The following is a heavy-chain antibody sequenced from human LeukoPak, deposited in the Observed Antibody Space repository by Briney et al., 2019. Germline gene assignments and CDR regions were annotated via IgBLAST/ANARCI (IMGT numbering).Heavy chain of an antibody. D-gene: IGHD5-18*01. Sequence: PSETLSLTCTVSGGSISSYYWSWIRQPPGKGLEWIGYIYYSGSTNYNPSLKSRVTISVDTSKNQFSLKLSSVTAADTAVYYCARTPYDSYGPDYYYYYMDVWGKGTTVTVSS. J-gene: IGHJ6*03. V-gene: IGHV4-59*01. CDR3: ARTPYDSYGPDYYYYYMDV. CDR2: IYYSGST. CDR1: GGSISSYY.